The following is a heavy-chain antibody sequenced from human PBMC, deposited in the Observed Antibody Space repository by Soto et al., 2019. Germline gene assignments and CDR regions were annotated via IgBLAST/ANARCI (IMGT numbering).Heavy chain of an antibody. Sequence: QVQLQESGPGLVKPSQTLSLTCTVSGGSISSGDYYWSWIRQPPGKGLEWIGYIYYSGSTYYNPSLKSRVTISVDTSKNLFSLKLSSVTAADTAVYYCARAVGPYDFWSGYHHDAFDIWGQGTMVTVSS. D-gene: IGHD3-3*01. CDR3: ARAVGPYDFWSGYHHDAFDI. CDR2: IYYSGST. V-gene: IGHV4-30-4*01. J-gene: IGHJ3*02. CDR1: GGSISSGDYY.